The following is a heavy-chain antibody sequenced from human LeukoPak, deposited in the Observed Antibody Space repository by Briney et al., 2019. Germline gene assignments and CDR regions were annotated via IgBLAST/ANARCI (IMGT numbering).Heavy chain of an antibody. D-gene: IGHD5-24*01. CDR2: ISSSGSTI. CDR3: ARERRDGYNFYYFDY. V-gene: IGHV3-48*03. Sequence: GGSLRLSCAASGFTFSSYEMNWVRQAPGKGLEWVSYISSSGSTIYYADSVKGRLTISRDNAKNSLYLQMNSLRAEDTAVYYCARERRDGYNFYYFDYWGQGTLVTVSS. J-gene: IGHJ4*02. CDR1: GFTFSSYE.